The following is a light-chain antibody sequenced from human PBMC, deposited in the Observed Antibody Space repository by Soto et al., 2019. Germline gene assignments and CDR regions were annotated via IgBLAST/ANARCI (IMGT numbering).Light chain of an antibody. J-gene: IGLJ2*01. Sequence: QSALTQPASVSGSPGQSITISCTGTSSDVGGYNYVSWYQQHPGKAPKLMIYDVSNRPSGVSNRFSGSKSGNTASLTISGLQAEDEADYYCSSYTGSSTQVFGEGTKLTVL. CDR1: SSDVGGYNY. V-gene: IGLV2-14*01. CDR2: DVS. CDR3: SSYTGSSTQV.